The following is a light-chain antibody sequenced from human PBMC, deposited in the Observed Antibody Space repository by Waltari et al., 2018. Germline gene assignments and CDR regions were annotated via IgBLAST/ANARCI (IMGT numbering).Light chain of an antibody. CDR2: DVS. Sequence: QSALTQPASVSGSPGQSITISCTGTSSDVGGSYDVSWYQQHPGKAPTLMIYDVSNRPSGVSNRFSGSKSGNTASLTISGLQAEDEADYYCSSYTSSSTLVVFGGGTKLTVL. J-gene: IGLJ2*01. CDR3: SSYTSSSTLVV. V-gene: IGLV2-14*03. CDR1: SSDVGGSYD.